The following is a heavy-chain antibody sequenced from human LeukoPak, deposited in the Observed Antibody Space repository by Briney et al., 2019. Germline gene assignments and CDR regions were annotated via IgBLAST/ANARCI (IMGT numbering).Heavy chain of an antibody. V-gene: IGHV1-18*01. CDR2: ISAYNGNT. D-gene: IGHD2-2*01. Sequence: AASVKVSCKASGYTFTSYGISWVRQAPGQGLEWMGRISAYNGNTNYAQKLQGRVTMTTDTSTSTAYMELRSLRSDDTAVYYCARVGVPAALGVYYYMDVWGKGTTVTVSS. CDR1: GYTFTSYG. CDR3: ARVGVPAALGVYYYMDV. J-gene: IGHJ6*03.